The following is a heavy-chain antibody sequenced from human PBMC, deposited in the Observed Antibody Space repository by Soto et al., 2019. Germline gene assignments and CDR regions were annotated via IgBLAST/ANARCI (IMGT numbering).Heavy chain of an antibody. J-gene: IGHJ5*02. D-gene: IGHD4-17*01. CDR1: GGSISSSNW. CDR2: TYHSGSP. Sequence: PSDTLSLTCAVFGGSISSSNWWRWVRQPPGKGLEWIGHTYHSGSPYYNPSPKSQVIISVDRSKNQFSLKVRSVTAADTAVYYCARETYGDYVGYFDPWGQGIQVTVSS. V-gene: IGHV4-4*02. CDR3: ARETYGDYVGYFDP.